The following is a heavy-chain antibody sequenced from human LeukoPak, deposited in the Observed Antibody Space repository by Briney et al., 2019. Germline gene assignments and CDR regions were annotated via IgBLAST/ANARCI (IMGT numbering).Heavy chain of an antibody. Sequence: PGRSLRLSCAASGFTFSSYAMHWVRQAPGKGLEWVAVISYDGSNKYYADSVKGRFTISRDNSKNTLYLQMNSLRVEDTAVYYCIRVSRSSGSYTFDYWGQGSLVTVSS. CDR3: IRVSRSSGSYTFDY. D-gene: IGHD3-10*01. CDR2: ISYDGSNK. J-gene: IGHJ4*02. V-gene: IGHV3-30-3*01. CDR1: GFTFSSYA.